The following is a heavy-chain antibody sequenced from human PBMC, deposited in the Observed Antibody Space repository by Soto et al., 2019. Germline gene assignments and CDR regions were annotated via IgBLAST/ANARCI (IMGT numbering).Heavy chain of an antibody. V-gene: IGHV4-31*03. CDR3: ARVPRGYGSGSLSDY. Sequence: PSETLSLTCTVSGGSISSGGYYWSWIRQHSGKGLEWIGYIYYSGSTYYNPSLKSRVTISVDTSKNQFSLKLSSVTAADTAVYYCARVPRGYGSGSLSDYWGQGTLVTVSS. D-gene: IGHD3-10*01. J-gene: IGHJ4*02. CDR2: IYYSGST. CDR1: GGSISSGGYY.